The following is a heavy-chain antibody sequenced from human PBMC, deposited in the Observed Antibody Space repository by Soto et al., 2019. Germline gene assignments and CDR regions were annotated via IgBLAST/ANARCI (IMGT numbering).Heavy chain of an antibody. CDR2: INAGNGNT. CDR1: EYTFTNYA. J-gene: IGHJ4*02. V-gene: IGHV1-3*01. D-gene: IGHD2-15*01. Sequence: SVKVCCKASEYTFTNYALHWVRQAPGQRLEWMGWINAGNGNTKYSQKFQGRVTITRDTSASTAYMELSSLRSEDTAVYYCARDILFDYWGQGTLVTVSS. CDR3: ARDILFDY.